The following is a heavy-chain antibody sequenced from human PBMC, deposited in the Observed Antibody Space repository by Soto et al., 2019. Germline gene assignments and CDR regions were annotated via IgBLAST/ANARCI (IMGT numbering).Heavy chain of an antibody. CDR3: ARVVAVAVDYYDGMDV. CDR1: GFTFSSYA. CDR2: ISHDGSNK. Sequence: QVQLVESGGGVVQPGRSLRLSCAASGFTFSSYAMHWVRQAPGKGLEWVAVISHDGSNKYYADSVKGRFTISRDNSKNTLYLQMNSLRAEDTAVYYCARVVAVAVDYYDGMDVWGQGTTVTVSS. D-gene: IGHD6-19*01. J-gene: IGHJ6*02. V-gene: IGHV3-30-3*01.